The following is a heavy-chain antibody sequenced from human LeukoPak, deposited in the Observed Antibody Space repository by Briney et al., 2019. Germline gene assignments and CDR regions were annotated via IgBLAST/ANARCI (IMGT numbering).Heavy chain of an antibody. CDR1: GYTFTTYY. V-gene: IGHV1-46*01. Sequence: ASVKVSCEASGYTFTTYYMHWVRQAPGQGLEWMGIINPSGGSTSYAQKFQGRVTMTRDTSTSTVYMELSSLRSEDTAVYYCARDPWGRGYCSTTSCQNLGGNDAFDIWGQGTMVTVSS. CDR3: ARDPWGRGYCSTTSCQNLGGNDAFDI. CDR2: INPSGGST. J-gene: IGHJ3*02. D-gene: IGHD2-2*01.